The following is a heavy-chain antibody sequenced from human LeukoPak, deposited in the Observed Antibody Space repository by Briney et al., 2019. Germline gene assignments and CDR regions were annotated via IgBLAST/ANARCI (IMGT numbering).Heavy chain of an antibody. CDR3: ARVGGGIAFDI. Sequence: PGGSLRLSCAASGFTFSSYWVHWVRQAPGKGLVWVSPINSDGSSTSYADSVKGRFTISRDNAKNTLSLQMNSLRAEDTAVFYCARVGGGIAFDIWGQGTMVIVSS. CDR1: GFTFSSYW. J-gene: IGHJ3*02. CDR2: INSDGSST. V-gene: IGHV3-74*01. D-gene: IGHD1-26*01.